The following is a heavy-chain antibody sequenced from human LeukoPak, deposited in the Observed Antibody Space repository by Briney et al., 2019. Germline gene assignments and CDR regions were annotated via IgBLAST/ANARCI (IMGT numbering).Heavy chain of an antibody. V-gene: IGHV3-53*01. CDR3: ARARVGCTNYAFDL. CDR2: IYSGGST. CDR1: GFTVSTNY. J-gene: IGHJ3*01. D-gene: IGHD2-8*01. Sequence: GGSLRLSCAASGFTVSTNYIRCVRQAPGEGREWVSVIYSGGSTYYADSVKGRFTISRDNSKNTVHLQMNSLRAEDTAVYYCARARVGCTNYAFDLWGQGTMVTFSS.